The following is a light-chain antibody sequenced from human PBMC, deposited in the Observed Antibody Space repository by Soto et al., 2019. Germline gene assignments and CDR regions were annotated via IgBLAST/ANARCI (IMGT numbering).Light chain of an antibody. Sequence: EIVLTQSPATLSLSPGERATLSCRASQSVSSYLAWYQQKPGQAPRLLIYGASSRATGIPDRFSGSGSGTDFTLTISRLEPEDFAVYYCQQYGSSPPVTFGGGTKVDTK. J-gene: IGKJ4*01. V-gene: IGKV3-20*01. CDR3: QQYGSSPPVT. CDR1: QSVSSY. CDR2: GAS.